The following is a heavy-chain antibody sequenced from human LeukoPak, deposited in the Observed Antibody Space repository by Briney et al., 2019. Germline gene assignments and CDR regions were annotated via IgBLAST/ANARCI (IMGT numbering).Heavy chain of an antibody. Sequence: GSLRLSCAASGFTFSSYWMSWVRQAPGKGLEWIGEINHSGSTNYNPSLKSRVTISVDTSKNQFSLKLRSVTAADTAVYYCMVIIPRRGFDYWGQGILVTVS. CDR3: MVIIPRRGFDY. D-gene: IGHD3-3*01. V-gene: IGHV4-34*08. CDR1: GFTFSSYW. CDR2: INHSGST. J-gene: IGHJ4*02.